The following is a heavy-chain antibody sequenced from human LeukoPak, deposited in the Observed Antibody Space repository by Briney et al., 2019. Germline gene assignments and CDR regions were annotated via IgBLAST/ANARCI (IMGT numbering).Heavy chain of an antibody. V-gene: IGHV3-48*04. CDR1: GFTFSSYS. CDR3: AMYRHVDTADWFDP. D-gene: IGHD5-18*01. CDR2: ISSSSSTI. J-gene: IGHJ5*02. Sequence: PGGSLRLSCAASGFTFSSYSMNWVRQAPGKGLEWVSYISSSSSTIYYADSVKGRFTISRDNAKNSLYLQMNSLRAEDTAVYYCAMYRHVDTADWFDPWGQGTLVTVSS.